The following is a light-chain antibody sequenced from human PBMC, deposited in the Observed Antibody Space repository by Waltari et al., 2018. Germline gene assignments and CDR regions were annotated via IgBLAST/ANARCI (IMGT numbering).Light chain of an antibody. CDR1: QSSSDY. Sequence: DIQMTQYPSSLPASVGDRVTITCRASQSSSDYLNWYQQKPGKAPKLLVYAASTLQSGVPSRFSGSGSGTDFALTISSLQHEDFATYYCQQSYSFGQGTRLEIK. J-gene: IGKJ5*01. CDR2: AAS. V-gene: IGKV1-39*01. CDR3: QQSYS.